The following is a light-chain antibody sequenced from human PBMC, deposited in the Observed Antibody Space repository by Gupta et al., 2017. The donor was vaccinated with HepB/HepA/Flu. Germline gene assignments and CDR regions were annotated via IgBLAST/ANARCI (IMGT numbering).Light chain of an antibody. CDR2: AAS. Sequence: DIQMTQSPSSLSASIGDRVTITGRASESIISYLNWYQQKTGKAPTRLIYAASSLKSGVTSRFSGSGSGTDFTLTISSRQPEDCATYYCQQSYSTPSITFGQGTRLEIK. CDR1: ESIISY. CDR3: QQSYSTPSIT. V-gene: IGKV1-39*01. J-gene: IGKJ5*01.